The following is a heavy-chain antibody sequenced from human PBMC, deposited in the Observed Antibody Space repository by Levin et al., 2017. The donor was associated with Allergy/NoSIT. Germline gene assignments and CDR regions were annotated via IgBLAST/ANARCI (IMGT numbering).Heavy chain of an antibody. J-gene: IGHJ3*02. V-gene: IGHV3-30-3*01. CDR2: ISYDGSNK. CDR1: GFTFSSYA. D-gene: IGHD3-22*01. Sequence: PGGSLRLSCAASGFTFSSYAMHWVRQAPGKGLEWVAVISYDGSNKYYADSVKGRFTISRDNSKNTLYLQMNSLRAEDTAVYYCARSPYYYDSSGYYYYDAFDIWGQGTMVTVSS. CDR3: ARSPYYYDSSGYYYYDAFDI.